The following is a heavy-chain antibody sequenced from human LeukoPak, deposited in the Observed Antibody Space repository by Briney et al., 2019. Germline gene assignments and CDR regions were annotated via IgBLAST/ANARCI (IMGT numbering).Heavy chain of an antibody. V-gene: IGHV4-59*08. CDR1: GGSITGYY. CDR3: ARQNPAAAGQGLDY. J-gene: IGHJ4*02. D-gene: IGHD6-13*01. Sequence: PSETLSLTCSVSGGSITGYYWSWIRQPPGEGLEWIGYIHYSGVTNHSPSLKSRVTISVDTSKNQFSLSLSSVTATDTAVYYCARQNPAAAGQGLDYWGQGALVTVSS. CDR2: IHYSGVT.